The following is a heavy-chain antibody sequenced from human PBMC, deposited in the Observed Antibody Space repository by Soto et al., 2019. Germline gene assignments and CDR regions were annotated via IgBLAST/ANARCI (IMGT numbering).Heavy chain of an antibody. CDR3: AKDQLYIRGVIHNWFDP. D-gene: IGHD3-10*02. CDR1: GYTFTTYD. Sequence: ASVKVSCKTSGYTFTTYDFSWVRQAPGQGLEWMGWISAYNGNTNYAQKFQGRVTMTTDTSTSTAYMELRSLRAEDTAVYYCAKDQLYIRGVIHNWFDPWGQGTLVTVSS. J-gene: IGHJ5*02. V-gene: IGHV1-18*01. CDR2: ISAYNGNT.